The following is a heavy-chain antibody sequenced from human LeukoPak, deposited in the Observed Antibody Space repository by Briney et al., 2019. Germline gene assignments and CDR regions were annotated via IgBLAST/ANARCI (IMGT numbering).Heavy chain of an antibody. Sequence: GGSLRLSCAASGFTFSRYEMNWVRQAPGKGLEWVSYITSSGSTIYYADSVKGRFTISRHNAKNSLYLQMNSLKTEDTAVYYCTRYSVGFESWGQGTLVTVSS. D-gene: IGHD4-11*01. J-gene: IGHJ4*02. CDR1: GFTFSRYE. V-gene: IGHV3-48*03. CDR3: TRYSVGFES. CDR2: ITSSGSTI.